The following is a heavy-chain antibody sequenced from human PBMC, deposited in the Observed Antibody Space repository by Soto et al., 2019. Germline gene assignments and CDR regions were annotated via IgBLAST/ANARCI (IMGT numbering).Heavy chain of an antibody. V-gene: IGHV3-30-3*01. CDR2: ISYDGSNK. CDR1: GFTFSSYA. Sequence: GGSLRLSCAASGFTFSSYAMHWVRQAPGKGLEWVAVISYDGSNKYYADSVKGRFTISRDNSKNTLYLQMNSLRAEDTAVYYCARAYRKRRDTAMVKGYTDYYYYGMDVWGQGTTVTVAS. CDR3: ARAYRKRRDTAMVKGYTDYYYYGMDV. D-gene: IGHD5-18*01. J-gene: IGHJ6*02.